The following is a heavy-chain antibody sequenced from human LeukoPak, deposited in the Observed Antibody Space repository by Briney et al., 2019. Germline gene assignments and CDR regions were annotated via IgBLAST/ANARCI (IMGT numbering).Heavy chain of an antibody. CDR3: ARDPFGIAAARGGYYYYYYMDV. J-gene: IGHJ6*03. CDR1: GYTFTGYY. V-gene: IGHV1-2*02. D-gene: IGHD6-13*01. CDR2: INPNSGGT. Sequence: GASVKVSCKASGYTFTGYYMHWVRQAPGQGLEWMGWINPNSGGTNYAQKFQGRVTMTRDTSISTAYMELSRLRSDDTAVYYCARDPFGIAAARGGYYYYYYMDVWGKGTTVTISS.